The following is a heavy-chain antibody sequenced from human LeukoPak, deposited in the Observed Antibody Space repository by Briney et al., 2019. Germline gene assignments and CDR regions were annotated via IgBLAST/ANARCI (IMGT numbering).Heavy chain of an antibody. V-gene: IGHV3-11*04. J-gene: IGHJ4*02. CDR3: ARDPSYYYDSSGYGDY. CDR2: ISSSGSVI. Sequence: GGSLRLSCAASGFTLSDYYMSWIRQAPGKGLEWLSYISSSGSVIQYADSVKGRFTISRDNAKNSLYLQMNSLRAEDTAVYYCARDPSYYYDSSGYGDYWGQGTLVTVSS. CDR1: GFTLSDYY. D-gene: IGHD3-22*01.